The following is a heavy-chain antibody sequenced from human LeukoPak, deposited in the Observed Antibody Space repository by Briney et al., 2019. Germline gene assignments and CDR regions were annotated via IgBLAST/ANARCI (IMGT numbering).Heavy chain of an antibody. Sequence: ASVKVSCKASGGTLSSYAISWVRQAPGQGLEWMGGIIPIFGTANYAQKFQGRVTITTDESTSTAYMELSSLRSEDTAVYYCARAGAYGSSLVDYWGQGTLVTVSS. CDR2: IIPIFGTA. D-gene: IGHD3-10*01. V-gene: IGHV1-69*05. J-gene: IGHJ4*02. CDR1: GGTLSSYA. CDR3: ARAGAYGSSLVDY.